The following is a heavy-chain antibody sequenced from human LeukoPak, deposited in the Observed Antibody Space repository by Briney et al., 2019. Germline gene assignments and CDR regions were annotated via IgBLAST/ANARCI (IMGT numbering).Heavy chain of an antibody. CDR3: ARAAAVAGTGGFY. CDR2: INSDGSST. CDR1: GFNFSTCW. V-gene: IGHV3-74*01. Sequence: GGSLRLSCAASGFNFSTCWMHWVRQAPGKGLVRVSRINSDGSSTSYADSVKGRFTISRDNAKNTLYLQMNSLRAEDTAVYYCARAAAVAGTGGFYWGQGTLVTVSS. J-gene: IGHJ4*02. D-gene: IGHD6-19*01.